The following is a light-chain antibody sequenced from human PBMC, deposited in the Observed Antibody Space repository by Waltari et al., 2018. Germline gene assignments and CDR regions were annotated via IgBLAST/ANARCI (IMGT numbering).Light chain of an antibody. J-gene: IGKJ5*01. V-gene: IGKV3-15*01. CDR3: QQYNRWPPIT. CDR1: QSVSSN. Sequence: EIVMTQSPATLSVSPGETATLSCRASQSVSSNVAWYQKKPGQAPMLLIYYASTRATSIPAKFRGSGSGTEFTLTISSLQSEDFAVYYCQQYNRWPPITFGHETRLEIK. CDR2: YAS.